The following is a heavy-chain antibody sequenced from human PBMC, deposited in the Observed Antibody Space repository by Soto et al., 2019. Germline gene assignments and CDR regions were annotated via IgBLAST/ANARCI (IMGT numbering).Heavy chain of an antibody. J-gene: IGHJ5*02. Sequence: LETLSLTCTVSGGSIRNYYWSWIRQPPGKGLEWIGTIFYSGGTFYTPSLKSRVTMSVDTSNNQFSLKLSFVTAADTAVYYCARQASGYYYGWFDPWGQGTLVTVSS. CDR3: ARQASGYYYGWFDP. D-gene: IGHD3-22*01. CDR2: IFYSGGT. V-gene: IGHV4-59*04. CDR1: GGSIRNYY.